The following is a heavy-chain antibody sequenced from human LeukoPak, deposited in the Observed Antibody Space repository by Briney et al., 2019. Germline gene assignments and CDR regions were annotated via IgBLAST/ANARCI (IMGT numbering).Heavy chain of an antibody. Sequence: SETLSLTCAVSGYSISSGYYWGWIRQPPGKGLEWIGSFYHSGSTYYNPSLKSRVTISVDTSNNQFSLKLSSVTAADTAVYYCARTDGYQDAFDIWGQGTMVTVSS. CDR3: ARTDGYQDAFDI. D-gene: IGHD5-24*01. V-gene: IGHV4-38-2*01. CDR1: GYSISSGYY. J-gene: IGHJ3*02. CDR2: FYHSGST.